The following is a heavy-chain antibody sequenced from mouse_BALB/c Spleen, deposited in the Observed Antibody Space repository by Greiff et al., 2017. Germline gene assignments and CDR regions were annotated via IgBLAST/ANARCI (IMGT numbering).Heavy chain of an antibody. CDR3: ARDRAADYFDY. Sequence: QVQLKQSGPGLVAPSQSLSITCTVSGFSLTGYGVNWVRQPPGKGLEWLGMIWGDGSTDYNSALKSRLSISKDNSKSQVFLKMNSLQTDDTARYNCARDRAADYFDYWGEGTTLTVSS. CDR1: GFSLTGYG. D-gene: IGHD3-3*01. V-gene: IGHV2-6-7*01. J-gene: IGHJ2*01. CDR2: IWGDGST.